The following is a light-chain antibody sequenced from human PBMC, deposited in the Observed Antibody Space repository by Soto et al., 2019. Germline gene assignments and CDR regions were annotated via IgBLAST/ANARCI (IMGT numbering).Light chain of an antibody. CDR1: QSVTSSC. CDR2: GAS. J-gene: IGKJ1*01. CDR3: QQYANSPRT. Sequence: EIVLTQSPGTLSLSPGERATLSCRASQSVTSSCLAWYQQKPGRAPRLLIYGASSRATGIPDRFSGSGSGTDFTLTISRLEPEDFAVYYCQQYANSPRTFGQGTKVEI. V-gene: IGKV3-20*01.